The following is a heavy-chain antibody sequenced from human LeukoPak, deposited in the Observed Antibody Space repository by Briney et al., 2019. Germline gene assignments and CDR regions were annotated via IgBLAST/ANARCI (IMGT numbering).Heavy chain of an antibody. J-gene: IGHJ4*02. V-gene: IGHV3-23*01. CDR1: GFTLGSANA. CDR3: AKVSGGYCSGGSCYVDY. CDR2: ISASGSAT. Sequence: QPGGSLRLSCAASGFTLGSANAMTWVRQAPGKGLEWVSLISASGSATYYADSVRGRFAISRDISKNTLFLQMSSLRTEDTAVYYCAKVSGGYCSGGSCYVDYWGQGSLVTVSS. D-gene: IGHD2-15*01.